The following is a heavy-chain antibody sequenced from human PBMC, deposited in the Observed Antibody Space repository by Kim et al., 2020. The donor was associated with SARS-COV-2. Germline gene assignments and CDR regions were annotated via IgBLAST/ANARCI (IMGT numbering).Heavy chain of an antibody. V-gene: IGHV1-69*13. CDR2: IIPIFGTA. D-gene: IGHD5-18*01. CDR1: GGTFSSYA. Sequence: SVKVSCKASGGTFSSYAISWVRQAPGQGLEWMGGIIPIFGTANYAQKFQGRVTITADESTSTAYMELSSLRSEDTAVYYCARVLASVDTAMGQYYGMDVWGQGTTVTVSS. CDR3: ARVLASVDTAMGQYYGMDV. J-gene: IGHJ6*02.